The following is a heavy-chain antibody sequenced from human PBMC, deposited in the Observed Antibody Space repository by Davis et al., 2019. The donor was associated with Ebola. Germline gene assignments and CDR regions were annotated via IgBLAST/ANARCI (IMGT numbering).Heavy chain of an antibody. Sequence: AASVKVSCKASGGTFISYVIIWVRQAPGQGLEWMGRIIPMLGIPNYAQRFQGRVTITADKSTSTAYMELSSLRSEDTAMYYCARDLGTAMATEWGQGTLVTVSS. V-gene: IGHV1-69*04. CDR3: ARDLGTAMATE. D-gene: IGHD5-18*01. CDR1: GGTFISYV. J-gene: IGHJ4*02. CDR2: IIPMLGIP.